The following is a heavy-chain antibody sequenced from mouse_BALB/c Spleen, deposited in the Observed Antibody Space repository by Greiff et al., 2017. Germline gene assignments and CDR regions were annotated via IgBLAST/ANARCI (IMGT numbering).Heavy chain of an antibody. D-gene: IGHD2-3*01. Sequence: ESGPGLVKPSQSLSLTCSVTGYSITSGYYWNWIRQFPGNKLEWMGYISYDGSNNYNPSLKNRISITRDTSKNQFFLKLNSVTTEDTATYYCARGDGYSFAYWGQGTLVTVSA. V-gene: IGHV3-6*02. CDR2: ISYDGSN. CDR3: ARGDGYSFAY. J-gene: IGHJ3*01. CDR1: GYSITSGYY.